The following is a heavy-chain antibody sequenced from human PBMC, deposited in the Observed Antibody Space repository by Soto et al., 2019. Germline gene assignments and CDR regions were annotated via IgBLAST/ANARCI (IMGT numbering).Heavy chain of an antibody. Sequence: SETLSLTCTVSGGSVSSGSYYWSWIRQPPGKGLEWIGYIYYSGSTNYNPSLKSRVTISVDTSKNQFSLKLSSVTAADTAVYYCAREVMATIDYWGQGTLVTVSS. CDR3: AREVMATIDY. J-gene: IGHJ4*02. D-gene: IGHD2-21*01. CDR1: GGSVSSGSYY. CDR2: IYYSGST. V-gene: IGHV4-61*01.